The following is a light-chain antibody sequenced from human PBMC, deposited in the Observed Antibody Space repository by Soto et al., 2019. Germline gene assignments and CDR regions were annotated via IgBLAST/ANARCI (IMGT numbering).Light chain of an antibody. CDR3: QQYNYWSPWT. CDR1: QSVSSN. CDR2: GAS. J-gene: IGKJ1*01. Sequence: EIVMTQSPATLSVSPGERATLSCRASQSVSSNLAWYQQKPGQAPRLLIYGASTRAAGLPGRFSGSGSGTEFTPPISSLQSEDFAVYYCQQYNYWSPWTFGQGTKVEIK. V-gene: IGKV3-15*01.